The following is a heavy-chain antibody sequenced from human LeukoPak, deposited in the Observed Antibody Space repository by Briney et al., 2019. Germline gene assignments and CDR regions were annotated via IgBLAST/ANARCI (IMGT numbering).Heavy chain of an antibody. Sequence: PSETLSLTCAVYGGSFSGYYWSWIRQPPGKGLEWIGEINHSGSTNYNPSPKSRVTISVDTSKNQFSLKLSSVTAADTAVYYCARGTSYYDILTGYYGYCDYWGQGTLVTVSS. CDR2: INHSGST. J-gene: IGHJ4*02. CDR3: ARGTSYYDILTGYYGYCDY. D-gene: IGHD3-9*01. V-gene: IGHV4-34*01. CDR1: GGSFSGYY.